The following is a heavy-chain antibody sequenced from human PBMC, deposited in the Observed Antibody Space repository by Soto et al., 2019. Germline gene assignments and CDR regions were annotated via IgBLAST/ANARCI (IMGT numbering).Heavy chain of an antibody. CDR1: GASVDRDTSY. V-gene: IGHV4-61*01. Sequence: QVQLRESGPGVVKPSETLSLTCSVSGASVDRDTSYWIWSRQTPGKGLEWIGYIYFSGFTDYNPSLKSRATIAVAASRNQFSLTLDPVTAADTAVYYCSRRRGPGLFYGTDVWGQGTTVTVSS. CDR2: IYFSGFT. CDR3: SRRRGPGLFYGTDV. J-gene: IGHJ6*02.